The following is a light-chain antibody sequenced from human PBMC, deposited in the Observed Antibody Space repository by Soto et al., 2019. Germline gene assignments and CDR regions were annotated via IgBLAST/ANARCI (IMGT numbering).Light chain of an antibody. Sequence: ETVLTQSPATLSLSPGEGATVPCSASQSVGGSSLAWYQQRPGQAHRILIYDTYKRATGIQDRFSGSGSGTDFTLTISRMEPEDFAVYYCQPSQNSPRTFGQGTKVDIK. CDR1: QSVGGSS. J-gene: IGKJ1*01. CDR3: QPSQNSPRT. CDR2: DTY. V-gene: IGKV3-20*01.